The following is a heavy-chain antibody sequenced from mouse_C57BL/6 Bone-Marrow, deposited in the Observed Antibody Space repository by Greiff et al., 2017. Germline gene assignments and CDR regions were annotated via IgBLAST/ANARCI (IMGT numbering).Heavy chain of an antibody. CDR1: GYSITSGYD. D-gene: IGHD4-1*01. Sequence: VQLQQSGPGMVKPSQSLSLTCTVTGYSITSGYDWHWIRHFPGNKLEWMGYISYSGSTNYNPSLKSRISITHDTSKNHFFLKLNSVTTEDTATYYCARLGRRYYFDYWGQGTTLTVSS. CDR3: ARLGRRYYFDY. CDR2: ISYSGST. V-gene: IGHV3-1*01. J-gene: IGHJ2*01.